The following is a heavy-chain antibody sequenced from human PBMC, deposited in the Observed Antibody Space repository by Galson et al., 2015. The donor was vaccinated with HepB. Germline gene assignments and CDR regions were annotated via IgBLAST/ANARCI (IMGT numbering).Heavy chain of an antibody. CDR3: ARDNQDFWSGYYYYGMDV. V-gene: IGHV3-33*01. CDR1: GFTFSSYG. CDR2: IWYDGSNK. J-gene: IGHJ6*02. D-gene: IGHD3-3*01. Sequence: SLRLSCAASGFTFSSYGMHWVRQAPGKGLEWVAVIWYDGSNKYYEDSVKGRFTISRDNSKNTLYLQMNSLRAEDTAVYYCARDNQDFWSGYYYYGMDVWGQGTTVTVSS.